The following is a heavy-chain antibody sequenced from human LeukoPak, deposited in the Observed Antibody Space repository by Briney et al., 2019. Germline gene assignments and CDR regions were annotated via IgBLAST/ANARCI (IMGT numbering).Heavy chain of an antibody. Sequence: ASVKVSCKASGYTFTGYYIHWVRQAPGQGLEWMGRINPNSGGTNYAQKFQGRVTMTRDTSISAAYMDLSSLRSDDTAVYYCTREDDSSGYRPFDIWGQGTMVTVSS. V-gene: IGHV1-2*06. J-gene: IGHJ3*02. CDR3: TREDDSSGYRPFDI. D-gene: IGHD3-22*01. CDR1: GYTFTGYY. CDR2: INPNSGGT.